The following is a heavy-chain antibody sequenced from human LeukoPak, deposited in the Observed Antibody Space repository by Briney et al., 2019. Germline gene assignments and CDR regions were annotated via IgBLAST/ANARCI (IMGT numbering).Heavy chain of an antibody. D-gene: IGHD3-16*01. CDR2: IKLDGGET. CDR3: ARVNVCPRCHFDY. J-gene: IGHJ4*02. Sequence: PGGFLRLSCAASGFTFSTYWMSWVRQAPGKGLEWVANIKLDGGETYYVDSVMGRFTISRDNAKNSLYLQMNSLRAEDTAVYYCARVNVCPRCHFDYWGQGTPVTVSS. V-gene: IGHV3-7*02. CDR1: GFTFSTYW.